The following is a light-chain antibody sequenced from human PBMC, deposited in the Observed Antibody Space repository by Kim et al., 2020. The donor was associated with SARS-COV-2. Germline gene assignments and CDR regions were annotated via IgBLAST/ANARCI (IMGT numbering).Light chain of an antibody. V-gene: IGKV3-11*01. CDR2: DAS. CDR1: QSVSSY. CDR3: QQRINWPIT. Sequence: EIVMTQSPATLSVSPGERATLSCRASQSVSSYLAWYQHKPGQAPRLLVYDASNRATGIPARFSGSGSGTDFTLTISSLEPEDFAVYYCQQRINWPITFGQGTRLEIK. J-gene: IGKJ5*01.